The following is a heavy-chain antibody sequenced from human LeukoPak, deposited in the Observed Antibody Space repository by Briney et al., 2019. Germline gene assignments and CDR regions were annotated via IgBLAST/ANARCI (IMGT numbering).Heavy chain of an antibody. D-gene: IGHD3-10*01. CDR2: ISYDGSNK. CDR1: RFTFSSYA. V-gene: IGHV3-30-3*01. CDR3: ARDPDYYGSGSPENWFDP. Sequence: PGRSLRLSCAASRFTFSSYATHWVRQAPGKGLEWVAVISYDGSNKYYADSVKGRFTISRDNSKNTLYLQMNSLRAEETAVYYCARDPDYYGSGSPENWFDPWGQGTLVTVSS. J-gene: IGHJ5*02.